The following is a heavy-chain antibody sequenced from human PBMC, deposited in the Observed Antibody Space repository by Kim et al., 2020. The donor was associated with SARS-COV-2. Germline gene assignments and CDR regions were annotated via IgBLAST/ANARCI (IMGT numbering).Heavy chain of an antibody. V-gene: IGHV3-9*01. J-gene: IGHJ4*02. Sequence: GGSLRLSCAASGFTFDDYAMHWVRQAPGKGLEWVSGISWNSGSIGYADSVKGRFTISRDNAKNSLYLQMNSLRAEDTALYYCAKGDYGDYDPPGYWGQGT. CDR2: ISWNSGSI. CDR3: AKGDYGDYDPPGY. CDR1: GFTFDDYA. D-gene: IGHD4-17*01.